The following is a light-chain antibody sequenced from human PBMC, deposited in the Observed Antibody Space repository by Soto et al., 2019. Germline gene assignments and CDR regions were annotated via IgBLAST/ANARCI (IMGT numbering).Light chain of an antibody. J-gene: IGLJ1*01. CDR3: NSYTTSNTYV. Sequence: QSALTQPPSVSGSPGQSVTISCTGTSSDVGSYNRVSWYQQSPGTAPKLMIYDVSNRPSGVSDRFSGSKSGNTASLTISGLQAEDEADYYSNSYTTSNTYVFGSGTKLTVL. CDR2: DVS. CDR1: SSDVGSYNR. V-gene: IGLV2-18*02.